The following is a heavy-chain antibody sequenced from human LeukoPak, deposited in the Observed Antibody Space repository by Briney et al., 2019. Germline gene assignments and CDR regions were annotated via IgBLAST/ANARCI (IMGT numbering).Heavy chain of an antibody. CDR2: MNPNSGNT. CDR1: GYTFTSYD. Sequence: ASVKVSCKASGYTFTSYDINWVRQATGQGLEWMGWMNPNSGNTGYAQKSQGRVTMTRNTSISTAYMELSSLRSEDTAVYYCATGHAGVWEWLIKFAFDYWGQGTLVTVSS. CDR3: ATGHAGVWEWLIKFAFDY. D-gene: IGHD6-19*01. V-gene: IGHV1-8*01. J-gene: IGHJ4*02.